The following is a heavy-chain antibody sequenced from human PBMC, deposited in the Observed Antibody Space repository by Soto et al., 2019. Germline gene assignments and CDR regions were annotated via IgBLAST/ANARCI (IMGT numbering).Heavy chain of an antibody. CDR1: VVTFSTYV. V-gene: IGHV3-30*18. CDR2: ISYDGTNK. D-gene: IGHD1-26*01. J-gene: IGHJ4*02. Sequence: GGSLRLSCAAFVVTFSTYVMHWVRQVPGKGLEWVAVISYDGTNKYYAESVKGRFAISRDNSKNTLFLQMNSLRAEDAAVYYCAKDSTYESYYFDHWGQGTLVTVSS. CDR3: AKDSTYESYYFDH.